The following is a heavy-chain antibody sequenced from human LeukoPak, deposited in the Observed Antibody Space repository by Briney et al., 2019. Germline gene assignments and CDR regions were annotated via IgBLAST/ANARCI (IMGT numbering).Heavy chain of an antibody. V-gene: IGHV1-2*02. Sequence: ASVKVSCKASGYTFTGYYMHWVRQAPGQGLEWMGWINPNSGGTNYAQKFQGRVTMTRDTSISTAYMELSRLRSDDTAVYYCAISSTRRDYFGYWGQGTLVTVSS. J-gene: IGHJ4*02. CDR3: AISSTRRDYFGY. D-gene: IGHD2-2*01. CDR2: INPNSGGT. CDR1: GYTFTGYY.